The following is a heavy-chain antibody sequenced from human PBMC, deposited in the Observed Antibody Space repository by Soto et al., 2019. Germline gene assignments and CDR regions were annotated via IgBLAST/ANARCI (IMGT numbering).Heavy chain of an antibody. Sequence: GASVKVSCKASGYTFTSYYIHWVRQAPGQGLEWMGWINPITGGTNYAPKFQGRVTMTRDMSTSTAYMELSSLRSEDTAVYYCAAVPYSSSYYFDYWGQGTLVTVSS. CDR3: AAVPYSSSYYFDY. V-gene: IGHV1-2*02. D-gene: IGHD6-6*01. CDR1: GYTFTSYY. CDR2: INPITGGT. J-gene: IGHJ4*02.